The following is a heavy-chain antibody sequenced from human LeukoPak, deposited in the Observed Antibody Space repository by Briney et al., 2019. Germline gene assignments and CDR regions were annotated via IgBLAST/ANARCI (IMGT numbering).Heavy chain of an antibody. CDR3: AKAVLWFGESYFDY. Sequence: GGSLRLSCAASGFTFSSYAMSWVRQAPGKGLEWVSAISGSGGSTYYADSVKGRFTISRDNSKNALYLQMNSLRAEDTAVYYCAKAVLWFGESYFDYWGQGTLVTVSS. V-gene: IGHV3-23*01. D-gene: IGHD3-10*01. CDR2: ISGSGGST. J-gene: IGHJ4*02. CDR1: GFTFSSYA.